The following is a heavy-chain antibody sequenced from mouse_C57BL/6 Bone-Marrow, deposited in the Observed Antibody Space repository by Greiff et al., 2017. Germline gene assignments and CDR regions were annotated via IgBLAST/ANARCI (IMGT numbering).Heavy chain of an antibody. CDR2: IDPSDSET. V-gene: IGHV1-52*01. CDR1: GYTFTSYW. D-gene: IGHD1-1*01. CDR3: ARTSITTVVDY. J-gene: IGHJ2*01. Sequence: QVQLQQPGAELVRPGSSVKLSCKASGYTFTSYWMHWVKQRPIQGLEWIGNIDPSDSETHYNQKFKDKATLTVDKSSSTAYMQLSSLTSEDSAVYYCARTSITTVVDYWGQGTTLTVAS.